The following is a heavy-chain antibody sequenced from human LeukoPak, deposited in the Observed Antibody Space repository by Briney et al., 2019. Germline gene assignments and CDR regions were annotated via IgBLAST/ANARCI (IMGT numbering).Heavy chain of an antibody. J-gene: IGHJ4*02. Sequence: GGSLRLSCAASGFTFDDYAMHWVRQAPGKGLEWVSGISWNSGSIGYADSVKGRFTISRDNAKNSLYLQMNSLRAEDMALYYCAKGTPRYSSGWYYFDYWGQGTLVTVSS. D-gene: IGHD6-19*01. V-gene: IGHV3-9*03. CDR2: ISWNSGSI. CDR3: AKGTPRYSSGWYYFDY. CDR1: GFTFDDYA.